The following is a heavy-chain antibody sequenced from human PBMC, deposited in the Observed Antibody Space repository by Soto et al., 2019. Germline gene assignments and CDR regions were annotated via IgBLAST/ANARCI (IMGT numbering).Heavy chain of an antibody. J-gene: IGHJ4*02. V-gene: IGHV4-30-4*01. CDR2: IYYSGST. CDR1: GGSISSGDYY. Sequence: QVQLQESGPGLVKPSQTLSLTCTVSGGSISSGDYYWSWIRQPPGKGLEWIGYIYYSGSTYYNPSLKSRVTISVDTSKNPFSLKLSSVAAADTAVYYCARLSYYYDSSGYYPPSCDYWGQGTLVTVSS. D-gene: IGHD3-22*01. CDR3: ARLSYYYDSSGYYPPSCDY.